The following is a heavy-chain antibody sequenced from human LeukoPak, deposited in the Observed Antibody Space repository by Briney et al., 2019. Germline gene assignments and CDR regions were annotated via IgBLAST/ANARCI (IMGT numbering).Heavy chain of an antibody. CDR2: INHSGST. J-gene: IGHJ4*02. CDR1: GGSFSGYY. D-gene: IGHD3-22*01. Sequence: SETLSLTCAVYGGSFSGYYWSWIRQPPGKGQEWIGEINHSGSTNYNPSLKSRVTISVDTSKNQFSLKLSSVTAADTAVYYCARSSHTFYYDSSGYYYWGQGTLVTVSS. CDR3: ARSSHTFYYDSSGYYY. V-gene: IGHV4-34*01.